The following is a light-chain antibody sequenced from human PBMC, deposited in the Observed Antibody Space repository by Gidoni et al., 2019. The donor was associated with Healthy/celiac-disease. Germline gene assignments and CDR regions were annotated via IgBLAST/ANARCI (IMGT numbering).Light chain of an antibody. CDR3: QQYYSYSWT. V-gene: IGKV1-5*03. Sequence: DIPMTQSPSTLSAFVGDRVTITCRASQSISSWLAWYQQKPGKAPKLLVYKASSLESGVPSRFSGSGSGTEFTLTISSLQPDDFATYYCQQYYSYSWTFXHXTKVEIK. CDR1: QSISSW. CDR2: KAS. J-gene: IGKJ1*01.